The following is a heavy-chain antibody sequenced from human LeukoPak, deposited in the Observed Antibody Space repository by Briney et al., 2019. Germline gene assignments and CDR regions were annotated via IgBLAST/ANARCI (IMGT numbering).Heavy chain of an antibody. J-gene: IGHJ4*02. CDR1: GFTFSSYW. CDR2: IASDGSST. Sequence: GGSLRLSCAASGFTFSSYWMHWVRQAPGKGLVWVSRIASDGSSTTYADSVKGRFSISGDSAKNTLYLQMNSLRVEDTAVYYCARGRPHGNDYWGQGTLVTVSS. CDR3: ARGRPHGNDY. V-gene: IGHV3-74*01. D-gene: IGHD4-23*01.